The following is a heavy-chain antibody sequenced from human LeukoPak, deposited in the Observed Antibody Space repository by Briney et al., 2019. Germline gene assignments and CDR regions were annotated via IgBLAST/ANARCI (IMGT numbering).Heavy chain of an antibody. D-gene: IGHD4-23*01. J-gene: IGHJ3*02. Sequence: GASVKVSCKASGYTFTSYGISWVRQAPGQGLEWMGGIIPIFGTANYAQKFQGRVTITTDESTSTAYMELSSLRSEDTAVYYCAVVTTVVTPGAFDIWGQGTMVTVSS. CDR3: AVVTTVVTPGAFDI. CDR2: IIPIFGTA. V-gene: IGHV1-69*05. CDR1: GYTFTSYG.